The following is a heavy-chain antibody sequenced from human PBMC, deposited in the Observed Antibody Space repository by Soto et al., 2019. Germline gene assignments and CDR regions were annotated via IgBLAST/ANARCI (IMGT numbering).Heavy chain of an antibody. CDR1: GGPFSDFY. CDR2: ISHSGSP. J-gene: IGHJ6*02. D-gene: IGHD2-2*01. Sequence: PSETLSLTCAVYGGPFSDFYWTWIRQPPGKGLEWIGEISHSGSPNYNPSLRSRVTISVDTSKKQFSLKLRSVAAADTGVYYCVRVRLIMTTDQYYYGMDVWGQGTTVTVSS. CDR3: VRVRLIMTTDQYYYGMDV. V-gene: IGHV4-34*01.